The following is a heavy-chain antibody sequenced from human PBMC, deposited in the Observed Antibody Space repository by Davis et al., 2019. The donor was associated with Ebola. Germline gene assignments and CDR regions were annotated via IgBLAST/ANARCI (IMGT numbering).Heavy chain of an antibody. D-gene: IGHD1-26*01. J-gene: IGHJ6*03. CDR3: AALFSGSYLAYVDV. CDR2: IYNRGTT. V-gene: IGHV4-61*08. CDR1: SGSVNSNVYS. Sequence: MPLETLSLTCTVASGSVNSNVYSWNWIRQSPEKGLEWIGFIYNRGTTNYNPSLNSRVTISKDTSRNQFSLELRSVTAADTAVYYCAALFSGSYLAYVDVWGKGTTVTVS.